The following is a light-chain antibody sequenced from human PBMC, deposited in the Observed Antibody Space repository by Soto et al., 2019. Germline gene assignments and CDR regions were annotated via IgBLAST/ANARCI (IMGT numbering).Light chain of an antibody. J-gene: IGKJ1*01. CDR3: QQYGSSPWT. V-gene: IGKV3-15*01. Sequence: EIVLTQSPATLSVSPGEKVTLSCRASQTIRTNLAWYQQRPGQAPNLLIYDAATRATALPARFSGSGSGTDFTLTIASLQSGDFAVYYCQQYGSSPWTFGQGTKVEIK. CDR1: QTIRTN. CDR2: DAA.